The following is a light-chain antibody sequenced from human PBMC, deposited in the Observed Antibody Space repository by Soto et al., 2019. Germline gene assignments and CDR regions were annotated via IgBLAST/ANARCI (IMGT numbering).Light chain of an antibody. Sequence: EIVLTQSPGTLSLSPGERATLSCRASQSVSNNYLAWYQQKPGQAPRLLIYGATVRATGIPARFSGSASGTEFTLTITSPQSDDVALYYCQRYNTWPGTFGPGTKVDIK. J-gene: IGKJ1*01. CDR1: QSVSNN. CDR2: GAT. CDR3: QRYNTWPGT. V-gene: IGKV3-15*01.